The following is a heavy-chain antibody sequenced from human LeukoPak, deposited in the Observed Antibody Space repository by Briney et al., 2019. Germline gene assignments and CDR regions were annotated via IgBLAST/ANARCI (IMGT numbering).Heavy chain of an antibody. CDR3: ARTGAGGWYQFDH. D-gene: IGHD6-19*01. V-gene: IGHV4-39*01. CDR1: GGSISSSSYY. J-gene: IGHJ4*02. CDR2: IYYSGST. Sequence: PSETLSLTCTVAGGSISSSSYYWGWIRQPPGKGLEWIRSIYYSGSTYYNPSFKSRVTMSVDTSKNQFSLNLTSVTAADTAVYYFARTGAGGWYQFDHWGQGTLVTVSS.